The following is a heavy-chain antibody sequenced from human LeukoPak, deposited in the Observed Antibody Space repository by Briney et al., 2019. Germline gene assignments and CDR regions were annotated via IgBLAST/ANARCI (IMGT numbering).Heavy chain of an antibody. V-gene: IGHV1-69*13. D-gene: IGHD2-8*01. CDR1: GGTFSSYA. Sequence: GASVKVSCKASGGTFSSYAISWVRQAPGQGLEWMGGIIPIFGTANYAQKFQGRVTITADESTSTAYMELSSLRSEDTAVYYCASVMVSHHNHPDYYYYYYMDVWGKGTTVTVSS. CDR3: ASVMVSHHNHPDYYYYYYMDV. CDR2: IIPIFGTA. J-gene: IGHJ6*03.